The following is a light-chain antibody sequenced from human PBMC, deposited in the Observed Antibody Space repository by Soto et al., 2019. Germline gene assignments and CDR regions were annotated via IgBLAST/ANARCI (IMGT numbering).Light chain of an antibody. CDR1: QSVSSY. CDR3: QQRSNWHPT. CDR2: DAS. V-gene: IGKV3-11*01. J-gene: IGKJ5*01. Sequence: EIVLTQSPATLSLSPGERATLSCRASQSVSSYLAWYQQKPGQAPRLLIYDASNRATGIPARFSGSGSGTDFTLTISGLEPEDFAVYYCQQRSNWHPTFGQGTRLEIK.